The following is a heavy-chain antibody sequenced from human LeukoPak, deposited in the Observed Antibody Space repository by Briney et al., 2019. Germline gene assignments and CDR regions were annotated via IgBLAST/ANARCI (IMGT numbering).Heavy chain of an antibody. D-gene: IGHD1-26*01. CDR2: IFTTEVT. CDR1: GGSIGTFH. V-gene: IGHV4-4*09. J-gene: IGHJ5*02. Sequence: SETLSLTCSVSGGSIGTFHWHWIRQPPGKGLEWIGYIFTTEVTNYSPSLKSRVTISVDTSKNQFSLRLSSVTAADTAVYYCARSDGIVGEEAWFDPWGQGALVTVSS. CDR3: ARSDGIVGEEAWFDP.